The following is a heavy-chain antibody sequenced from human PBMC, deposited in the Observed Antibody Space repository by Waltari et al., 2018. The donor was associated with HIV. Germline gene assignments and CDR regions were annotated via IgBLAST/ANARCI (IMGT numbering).Heavy chain of an antibody. D-gene: IGHD3-10*01. CDR1: GFTFDDYA. CDR3: AKGTAEYYGSGRLGV. CDR2: ISWNSGSI. Sequence: EVQLVESGGGLVQPGRSLRLSSAASGFTFDDYAMPWVRQAPGKGLEWVSGISWNSGSIGYADSVKGRFTISRDNAKNSLYLQMNSLRAEDTALYYCAKGTAEYYGSGRLGVWGQGTTVTVSS. J-gene: IGHJ6*02. V-gene: IGHV3-9*01.